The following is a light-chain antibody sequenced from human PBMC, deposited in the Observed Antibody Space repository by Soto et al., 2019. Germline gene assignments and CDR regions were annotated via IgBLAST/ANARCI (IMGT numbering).Light chain of an antibody. Sequence: QSALTQPRSVSGSPGQSVTISCTGTSSDVATYDFVSWYQQHPGKAPRLMISDVSERPSGVPDRFSGSKSGNTASLTISGLQAEDEADYYCCLYAVTFYVFGTGTKVTVL. CDR1: SSDVATYDF. CDR3: CLYAVTFYV. J-gene: IGLJ1*01. V-gene: IGLV2-11*01. CDR2: DVS.